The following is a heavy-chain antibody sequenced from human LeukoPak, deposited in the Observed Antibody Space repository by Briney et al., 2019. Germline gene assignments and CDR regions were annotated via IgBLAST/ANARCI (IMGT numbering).Heavy chain of an antibody. Sequence: GGPLRLSCAASGFTFSDYTIHWVRQAPGKRLQSVSAITSNGAYTHYADSVKGRFTISRDNSRNAVFLQMGGLRIEDMAVYYCARVKMGATVSDYYYYMDVWGTGTTVTVSS. J-gene: IGHJ6*03. D-gene: IGHD1-26*01. CDR2: ITSNGAYT. CDR3: ARVKMGATVSDYYYYMDV. CDR1: GFTFSDYT. V-gene: IGHV3-64*02.